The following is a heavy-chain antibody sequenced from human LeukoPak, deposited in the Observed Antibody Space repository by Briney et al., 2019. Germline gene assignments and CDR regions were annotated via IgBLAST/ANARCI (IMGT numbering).Heavy chain of an antibody. Sequence: GGSLRLSCAASGLIFSDYWMSWVRQGPGKGLEWVANIKQDGSENYYVDSVVGRFTISRDNAKSSLYLQMNSLRPEDTAVYYCASGNEFDYWGQGTLVAVSS. V-gene: IGHV3-7*01. D-gene: IGHD1-26*01. CDR3: ASGNEFDY. CDR1: GLIFSDYW. CDR2: IKQDGSEN. J-gene: IGHJ4*02.